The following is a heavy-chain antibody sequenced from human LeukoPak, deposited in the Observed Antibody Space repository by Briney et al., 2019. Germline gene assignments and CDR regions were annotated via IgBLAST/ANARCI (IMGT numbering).Heavy chain of an antibody. V-gene: IGHV3-53*01. CDR1: GFTVRNNY. D-gene: IGHD6-6*01. Sequence: GGSLRLSCAASGFTVRNNYMSWVRQAPGKGLEWVSVIYSGGSTYYADSVKGRFTISRDTSKNTLSLQMNSLRAEDTAVYYCASLSLGHYWGQGTLVTVSS. CDR3: ASLSLGHY. CDR2: IYSGGST. J-gene: IGHJ4*02.